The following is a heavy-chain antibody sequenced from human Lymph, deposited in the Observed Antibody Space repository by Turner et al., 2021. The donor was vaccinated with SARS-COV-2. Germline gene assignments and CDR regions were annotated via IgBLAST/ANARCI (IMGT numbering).Heavy chain of an antibody. CDR2: IVLVLGTA. D-gene: IGHD2-15*01. CDR3: AGGAAYCSGGSCYRKGLDY. Sequence: VHLVHSGAEVKKPRSPVKVSCTAPGGTFSSAAISWVRQDSGQGVEWVGGIVLVLGTANNAHRVQGRVTITAEDTTSTAYMEPSSLISEDTAVYYCAGGAAYCSGGSCYRKGLDYWGQGTPVTVSS. CDR1: GGTFSSAA. J-gene: IGHJ4*02. V-gene: IGHV1-69*01.